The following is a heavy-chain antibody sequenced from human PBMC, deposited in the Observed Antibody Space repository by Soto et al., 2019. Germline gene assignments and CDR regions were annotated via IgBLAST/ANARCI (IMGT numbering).Heavy chain of an antibody. CDR3: ARDLAGPGTYYYGMDV. D-gene: IGHD1-1*01. CDR1: GYTFISYA. Sequence: GASVKVSCKASGYTFISYAMHWVRQAPGQRLEWMGWINAGNGNTKYSQKFQGRVTITRDTSASTAHMELSSLRSEDTAVYYCARDLAGPGTYYYGMDVWGQGATVTVSS. V-gene: IGHV1-3*01. J-gene: IGHJ6*02. CDR2: INAGNGNT.